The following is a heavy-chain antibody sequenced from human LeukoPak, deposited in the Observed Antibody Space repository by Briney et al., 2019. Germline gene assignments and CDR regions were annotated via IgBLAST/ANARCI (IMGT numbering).Heavy chain of an antibody. D-gene: IGHD3-3*01. CDR3: ARAILTASGSVWYFDL. J-gene: IGHJ2*01. V-gene: IGHV4-31*03. CDR1: GGSISSRSYY. CDR2: VYNSGST. Sequence: SQTLSLTCTVSGGSISSRSYYWGWIRQPPGKGLEWIGYVYNSGSTYYSPSLRSRLSMSVDTSKNQFSLNLRSVTAADTAVYYCARAILTASGSVWYFDLWGRGTLVTVSS.